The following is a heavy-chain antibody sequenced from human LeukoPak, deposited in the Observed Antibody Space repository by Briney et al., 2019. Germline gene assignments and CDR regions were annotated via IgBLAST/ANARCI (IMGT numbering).Heavy chain of an antibody. Sequence: SETLSLTCTVSDGSISSYYWSWIRQPPGKGLEWIGYIYYSGSTNYNPSLKSRVTISVDTSKNQFSLKLSSVTAADTAVYYCASSGSYLYYFDYWGQGTLVTVSS. CDR2: IYYSGST. CDR3: ASSGSYLYYFDY. CDR1: DGSISSYY. V-gene: IGHV4-59*01. D-gene: IGHD1-26*01. J-gene: IGHJ4*02.